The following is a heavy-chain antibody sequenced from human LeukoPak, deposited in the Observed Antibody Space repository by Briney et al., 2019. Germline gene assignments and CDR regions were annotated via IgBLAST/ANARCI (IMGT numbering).Heavy chain of an antibody. CDR2: ISGSGGST. D-gene: IGHD3-10*01. CDR3: AKDSYGSGSYFDY. Sequence: GGSLRLSCAASGFTFSSYAMSWVRQAPGKGLEWVSSISGSGGSTYFADSVKGRFTISRDNSKNTLYLQMNSLRAEDTAVYYCAKDSYGSGSYFDYWGQGTLVTVSS. J-gene: IGHJ4*02. V-gene: IGHV3-23*01. CDR1: GFTFSSYA.